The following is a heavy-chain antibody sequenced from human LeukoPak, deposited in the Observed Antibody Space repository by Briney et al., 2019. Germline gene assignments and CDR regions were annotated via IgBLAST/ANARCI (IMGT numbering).Heavy chain of an antibody. V-gene: IGHV4-39*07. D-gene: IGHD3-10*01. CDR2: INHSGSI. CDR1: GGSISSSSYY. CDR3: ARGGYGPGSHYRF. J-gene: IGHJ4*02. Sequence: SETLSLTCTVSGGSISSSSYYWSWIRQSPGKGLEWIGEINHSGSIDYNTSLKSRGTISVDTSKNQFSLKLSSVTAADTAVYYCARGGYGPGSHYRFWGQGTLVTVSS.